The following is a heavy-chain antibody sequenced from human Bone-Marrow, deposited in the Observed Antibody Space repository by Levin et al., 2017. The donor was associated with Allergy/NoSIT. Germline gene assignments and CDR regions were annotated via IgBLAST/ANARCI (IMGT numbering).Heavy chain of an antibody. CDR1: GGSVSNADYY. V-gene: IGHV4-30-4*01. CDR2: IYHTGVS. Sequence: SQTLSLTCSVSGGSVSNADYYWVWIRQPPGKGLEWIGYIYHTGVSSYNPSLKSRLSMSVEMSTNQFSLKLTSVTAADTAVYYCAKTGETGDIDAVDVWGQGTLVSVSS. J-gene: IGHJ3*01. CDR3: AKTGETGDIDAVDV. D-gene: IGHD7-27*01.